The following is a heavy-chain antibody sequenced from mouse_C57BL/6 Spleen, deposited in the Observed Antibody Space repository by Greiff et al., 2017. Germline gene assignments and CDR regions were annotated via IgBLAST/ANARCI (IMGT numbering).Heavy chain of an antibody. CDR2: IYPGDGDT. CDR1: GYAFSSYW. V-gene: IGHV1-80*01. CDR3: ARDYSNCGRAMDY. J-gene: IGHJ4*01. Sequence: VQLVESGAELVKPGASVKISCKASGYAFSSYWMNWVKQRPGKGLEWIGQIYPGDGDTNYNGKFKGKATLTADKSSSTAYMQLSSLTSEDSAVYFSARDYSNCGRAMDYWGQGTSVTVSS. D-gene: IGHD2-5*01.